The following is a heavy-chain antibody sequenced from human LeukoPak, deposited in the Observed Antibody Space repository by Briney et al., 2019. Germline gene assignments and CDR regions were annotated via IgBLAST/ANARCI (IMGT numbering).Heavy chain of an antibody. Sequence: SSETLSLTCTVSVRSISSSSYYWGWIRQPPGKGLEWIGSIYYSGSTYYNPSRRSGVTLSVETSKNHCFLKLSSVAAADTAVFYCARLSPGSLGMFDYWGQGTLVTVSS. CDR2: IYYSGST. CDR1: VRSISSSSYY. J-gene: IGHJ4*02. D-gene: IGHD2/OR15-2a*01. CDR3: ARLSPGSLGMFDY. V-gene: IGHV4-39*02.